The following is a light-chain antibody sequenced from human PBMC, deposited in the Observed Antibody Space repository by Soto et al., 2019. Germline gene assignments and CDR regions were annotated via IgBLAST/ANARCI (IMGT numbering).Light chain of an antibody. J-gene: IGLJ3*02. Sequence: QSALTQPASVSGSPGQSITISCTGTSSDVGGYNYVSWYQQHPGKAPKLMIYDVSTRPSGVSNRFSGSKSGNTASLTISGLQAEDEADYYCSSYTSNTTWVFGGGTKLTVL. CDR3: SSYTSNTTWV. V-gene: IGLV2-14*01. CDR1: SSDVGGYNY. CDR2: DVS.